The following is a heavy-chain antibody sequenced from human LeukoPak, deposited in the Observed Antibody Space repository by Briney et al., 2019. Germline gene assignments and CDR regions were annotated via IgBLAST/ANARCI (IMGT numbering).Heavy chain of an antibody. CDR2: ISGSGGST. D-gene: IGHD3-16*02. V-gene: IGHV3-23*01. J-gene: IGHJ4*02. CDR3: AKVYDYVWGSYRDFDY. Sequence: GASLRLSCAASGFTFSSYAMSWVRQAPGKGLEWVSAISGSGGSTYYADSVKGRFTISRDNSKSTLYLQMNSLRAEDTAVYYCAKVYDYVWGSYRDFDYWGQGTLVTVSS. CDR1: GFTFSSYA.